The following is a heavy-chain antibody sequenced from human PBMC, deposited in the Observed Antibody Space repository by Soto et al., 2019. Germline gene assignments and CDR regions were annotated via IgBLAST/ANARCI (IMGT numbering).Heavy chain of an antibody. CDR1: GFTFGSYS. Sequence: EVQLLESGGGLVQPGGSLRLSCAASGFTFGSYSMTWVRQAPGKGLEWVSSVSGHDGSTHYADSMKGRFTISRDTSKNMLFLQMNSLRAEDTAVYYCAKDHHGHGDYGDSALRTYWGQGTLVTVSS. V-gene: IGHV3-23*01. CDR3: AKDHHGHGDYGDSALRTY. J-gene: IGHJ4*02. CDR2: VSGHDGST. D-gene: IGHD4-17*01.